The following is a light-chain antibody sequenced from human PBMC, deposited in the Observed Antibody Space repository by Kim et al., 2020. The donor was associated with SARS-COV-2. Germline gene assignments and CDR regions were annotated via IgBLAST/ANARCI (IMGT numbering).Light chain of an antibody. CDR1: RVGENS. Sequence: VTPGHTAPSTASGDRVGENSACCYQQKPVHAPVLVIYRNTKRPSGIPERFSGSNSGNTATLTISGTQAMDEADYYCQAWDSSSGVVFGGGTQLTGL. J-gene: IGLJ2*01. V-gene: IGLV3-1*01. CDR3: QAWDSSSGVV. CDR2: RNT.